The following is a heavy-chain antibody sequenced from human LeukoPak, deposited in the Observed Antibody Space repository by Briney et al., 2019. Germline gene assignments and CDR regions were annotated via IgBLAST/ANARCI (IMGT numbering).Heavy chain of an antibody. J-gene: IGHJ4*02. D-gene: IGHD3-10*01. CDR1: GYTFTSYD. CDR3: ARAPTPPYNYYGSGSYPMASTLFY. CDR2: MNPNSGNT. V-gene: IGHV1-8*01. Sequence: ASVKVSCKASGYTFTSYDINWVRQATGQGLEWMGWMNPNSGNTGYAQKFQGRVTMTRNTSISTAYMELSSLRSEDTAVYYCARAPTPPYNYYGSGSYPMASTLFYWGQGTLVTVSS.